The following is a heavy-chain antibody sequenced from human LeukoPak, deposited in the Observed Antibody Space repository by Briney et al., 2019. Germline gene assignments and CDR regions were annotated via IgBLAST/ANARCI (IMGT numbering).Heavy chain of an antibody. CDR2: ISAYNANR. J-gene: IGHJ4*02. CDR3: ARTSESGCREFDY. Sequence: GASVTVPFKASGYTFTSYGISWVRQAPGQGLEWMGWISAYNANRSYVQKFQGRVTMTADTSTSTAYMELRSLRSDDTAIYYCARTSESGCREFDYWGQGTLVTVSA. V-gene: IGHV1-18*01. D-gene: IGHD6-19*01. CDR1: GYTFTSYG.